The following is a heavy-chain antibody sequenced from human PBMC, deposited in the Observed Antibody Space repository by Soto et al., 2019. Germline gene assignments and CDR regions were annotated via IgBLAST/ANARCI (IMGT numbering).Heavy chain of an antibody. D-gene: IGHD2-15*01. Sequence: SETLSLTCTVSGGSISSGDYYWSWIRQPPGKGLEWIGYIYYSGSTYYNPSLKSRVTISVDTSKNQFSLKLSSVTAADTAVYYCASHCSGGSCHKGRYYYYYMDVRGKGTTVTVSS. V-gene: IGHV4-30-4*01. J-gene: IGHJ6*03. CDR3: ASHCSGGSCHKGRYYYYYMDV. CDR2: IYYSGST. CDR1: GGSISSGDYY.